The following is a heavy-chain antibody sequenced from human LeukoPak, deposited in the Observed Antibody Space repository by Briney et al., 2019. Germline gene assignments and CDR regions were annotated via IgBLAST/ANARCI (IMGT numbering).Heavy chain of an antibody. CDR1: GFTFSSYS. CDR2: ISSSSSYI. CDR3: ARWGDILTGYSPYYYYYMDV. V-gene: IGHV3-21*01. Sequence: KPGGSLRLSCAASGFTFSSYSMNWVRQAPGKGLEWVSSISSSSSYIYYADSVKGRFTISRDNAKNSLYLQMNSLRAEDTAVYYCARWGDILTGYSPYYYYYMDVWGKGTTVTVSS. D-gene: IGHD3-9*01. J-gene: IGHJ6*03.